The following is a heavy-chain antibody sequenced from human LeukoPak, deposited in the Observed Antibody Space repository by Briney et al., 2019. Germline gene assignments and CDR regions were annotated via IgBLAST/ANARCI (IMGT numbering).Heavy chain of an antibody. CDR2: ISGDGGTT. D-gene: IGHD1-26*01. Sequence: PGGSLRLSCAASGFTFSSYAMSWVRQAPGKGLEWVSTISGDGGTTYYADSVEGRFTISRDNSKNTLYLQMNSLKTEDTAVYYCAKLKRDSGSYLHYYFDYWGQGTLVTVSS. J-gene: IGHJ4*02. CDR1: GFTFSSYA. CDR3: AKLKRDSGSYLHYYFDY. V-gene: IGHV3-23*01.